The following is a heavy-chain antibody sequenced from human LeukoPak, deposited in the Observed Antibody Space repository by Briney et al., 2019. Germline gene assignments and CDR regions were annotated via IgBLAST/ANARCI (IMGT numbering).Heavy chain of an antibody. CDR3: VIKRYVWF. CDR1: GFTFSIYD. CDR2: ILSDGSSK. Sequence: GRSLRLSCAASGFTFSIYDMQWVRQAPGKWLEWVAIILSDGSSKYYADTVKGRITNYRDNSKNTLYLHMNSPGAEDTAVYCSVIKRYVWFWGQGTLVTVSS. V-gene: IGHV3-30*04. J-gene: IGHJ4*02. D-gene: IGHD3-9*01.